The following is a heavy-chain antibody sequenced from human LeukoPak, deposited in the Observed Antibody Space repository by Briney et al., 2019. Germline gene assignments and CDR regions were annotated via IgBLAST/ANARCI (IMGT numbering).Heavy chain of an antibody. J-gene: IGHJ6*03. CDR1: DGSFSGYS. CDR2: INHSGGT. Sequence: PSETLSLTCTVYDGSFSGYSWSWIRQPPGKGLEWIGEINHSGGTNYNPSLKSRVTISVDTSKNHFSLKLSSVTAADTAVYYCARGWASYYYYYMDVWGKGTTVTVSS. CDR3: ARGWASYYYYYMDV. V-gene: IGHV4-34*01.